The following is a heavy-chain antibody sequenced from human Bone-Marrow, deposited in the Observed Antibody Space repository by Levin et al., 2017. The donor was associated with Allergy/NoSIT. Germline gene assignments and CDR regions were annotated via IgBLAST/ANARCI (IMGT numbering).Heavy chain of an antibody. CDR1: GYPFSSHY. D-gene: IGHD3-3*01. V-gene: IGHV1-2*02. J-gene: IGHJ6*02. Sequence: ASVKVSCKASGYPFSSHYIHWIRQAPGQGLEWMGWSNPYGGATKFAAKVQGRATLTRDTSVSTVYMELTSLTSGDTADYYCARDGPQDKFWGGRQGAFLYYNFDVWGQGTAITVSS. CDR3: ARDGPQDKFWGGRQGAFLYYNFDV. CDR2: SNPYGGAT.